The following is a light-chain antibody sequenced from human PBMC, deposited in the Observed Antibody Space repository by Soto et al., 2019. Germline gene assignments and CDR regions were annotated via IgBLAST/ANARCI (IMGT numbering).Light chain of an antibody. CDR3: HHYGYGADT. Sequence: LILTQSPGTLSLSPGERATLSCRASESVRNNSLAWYQQHPGQAPRLLIFGASSRATGIPDRFTGTGSGADFNLTISRLEPDYSAVYFCHHYGYGADTFGQGTKLEIK. CDR1: ESVRNNS. CDR2: GAS. V-gene: IGKV3-20*01. J-gene: IGKJ2*01.